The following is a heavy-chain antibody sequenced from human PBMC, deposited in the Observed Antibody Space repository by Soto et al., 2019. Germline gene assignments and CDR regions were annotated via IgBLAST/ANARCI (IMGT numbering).Heavy chain of an antibody. J-gene: IGHJ4*02. CDR2: IYYSGST. V-gene: IGHV4-59*01. CDR1: GGSISSYY. CDR3: ARLGERGYSYVTYYFDY. Sequence: PSETRSLTCTVSGGSISSYYWSWRRQPPGKGLEWMGYIYYSGSTNYNPSLKSRVTISVDTSKNQFSLKLSSVTAADTAVYYCARLGERGYSYVTYYFDYWGQGTLVTVSS. D-gene: IGHD5-18*01.